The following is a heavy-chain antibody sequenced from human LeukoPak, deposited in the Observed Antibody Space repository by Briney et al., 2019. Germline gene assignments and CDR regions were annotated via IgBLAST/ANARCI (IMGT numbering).Heavy chain of an antibody. Sequence: GGSLRLSCAPSGFTLSSYPMHWVRQAPGKGLQYVSSISRNGGTTYYANALKGRFTISRDTSKNTLYLQMGSLRAEDMAVYYCARGDGYNYYFYYMGVWGKGTTVTVSS. CDR1: GFTLSSYP. J-gene: IGHJ6*03. D-gene: IGHD5-24*01. CDR3: ARGDGYNYYFYYMGV. V-gene: IGHV3-64*01. CDR2: ISRNGGTT.